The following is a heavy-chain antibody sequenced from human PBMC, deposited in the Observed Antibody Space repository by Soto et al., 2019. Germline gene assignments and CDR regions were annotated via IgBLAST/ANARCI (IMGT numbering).Heavy chain of an antibody. D-gene: IGHD3-9*01. CDR2: TNDRGSI. CDR1: GGSFSGYY. CDR3: ARESHDILTGPAWVWYVEL. J-gene: IGHJ2*01. V-gene: IGHV4-34*01. Sequence: QVQLQQWGAGPLRPLETLSLTCGVSGGSFSGYYWAWIRQSPGKGLEWIGETNDRGSINYNPSLESRVRMSVDPSRIHYSLKLRSVAAADTAVYFGARESHDILTGPAWVWYVELWGRGNLVSVSS.